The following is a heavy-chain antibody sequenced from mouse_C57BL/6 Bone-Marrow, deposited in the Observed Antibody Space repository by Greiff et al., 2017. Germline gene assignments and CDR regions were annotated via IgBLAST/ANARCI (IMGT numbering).Heavy chain of an antibody. Sequence: EVHLVESGGGLVKPGGSLKLSCAASGFTFSDYGMHWVRQAPEKGLEWVAYISSGSSTIHYADTVKGRFTISRDNAKNTLFLQMTSLRSEDTAMYYCEGGYAMDYWGQGTSVTVSS. D-gene: IGHD1-1*02. J-gene: IGHJ4*01. V-gene: IGHV5-17*01. CDR3: EGGYAMDY. CDR1: GFTFSDYG. CDR2: ISSGSSTI.